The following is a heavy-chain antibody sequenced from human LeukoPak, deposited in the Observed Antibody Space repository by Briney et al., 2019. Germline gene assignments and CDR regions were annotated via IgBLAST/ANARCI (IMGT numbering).Heavy chain of an antibody. J-gene: IGHJ4*02. V-gene: IGHV3-30*18. CDR1: GFTFSTYG. CDR2: ISYDGNHK. CDR3: AKDRRSGSFTLDY. Sequence: PGGSLRLSCAASGFTFSTYGMHWVRQGPGKGLEWVAVISYDGNHKYYADSVKGRFTVSRDSSTNTLFLQMNSLRAEDTALYYCAKDRRSGSFTLDYWGQGTLVSVSS. D-gene: IGHD1-26*01.